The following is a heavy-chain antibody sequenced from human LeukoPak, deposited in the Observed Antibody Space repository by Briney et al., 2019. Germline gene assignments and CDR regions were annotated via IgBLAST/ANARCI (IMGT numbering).Heavy chain of an antibody. CDR1: GGSISSYY. D-gene: IGHD1-26*01. CDR2: IYYRGST. Sequence: KSSETLSLTCTVSGGSISSYYWSWIRQPPGKGLECIGYIYYRGSTNYNPSLKSRVTISVDTSKNQFSLKLSSVTAADTAVYYCARSEVGLSFDYWGPGTLVTVSA. J-gene: IGHJ4*02. V-gene: IGHV4-59*01. CDR3: ARSEVGLSFDY.